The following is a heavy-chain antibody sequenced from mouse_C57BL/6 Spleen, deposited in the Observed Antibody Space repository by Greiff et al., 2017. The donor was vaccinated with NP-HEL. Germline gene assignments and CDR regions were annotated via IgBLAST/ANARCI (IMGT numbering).Heavy chain of an antibody. V-gene: IGHV5-6*01. D-gene: IGHD3-2*02. J-gene: IGHJ2*01. CDR3: ARQETAQARYYFDY. CDR2: ISSGGSYT. CDR1: GFTFSSYG. Sequence: EVMLVESGGDLVKPGGSLKLSCAASGFTFSSYGMSWVRQTPDKRLEWVATISSGGSYTYYPDSVKGRVTISRDNAKNTLYLQMSSLKSEDTAMYYCARQETAQARYYFDYWGQGTTLTVSS.